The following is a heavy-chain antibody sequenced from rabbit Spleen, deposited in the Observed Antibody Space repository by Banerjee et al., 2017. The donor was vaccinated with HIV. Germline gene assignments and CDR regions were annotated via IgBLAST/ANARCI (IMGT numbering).Heavy chain of an antibody. CDR1: GFSFSSSYY. D-gene: IGHD4-1*01. Sequence: QSLAESGGDLVKPGASLTLTCTASGFSFSSSYYMCWVRQAPGKGLEWIGDIDPIFGIAVYASWVNGRFTISSHDAQNTLYLQLNSLTAADTATYFCVREVAGKFGLWGQGTLVTVS. CDR2: IDPIFGIA. V-gene: IGHV1S40*01. J-gene: IGHJ3*01. CDR3: VREVAGKFGL.